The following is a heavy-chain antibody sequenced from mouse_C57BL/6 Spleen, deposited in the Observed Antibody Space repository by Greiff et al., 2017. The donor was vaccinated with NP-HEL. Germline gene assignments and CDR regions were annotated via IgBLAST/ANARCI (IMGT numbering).Heavy chain of an antibody. CDR2: IDPSDSYT. CDR1: GYTFTSYW. CDR3: ARGYYDPRGFAY. V-gene: IGHV1-50*01. J-gene: IGHJ3*01. Sequence: QVQLQQPGAELVKPGASVKLSCKASGYTFTSYWMQWVKQRPGQGLEWIGEIDPSDSYTNYNQKFKGKATLTVDTSSSTAYMQLSSLTSEDSAVYYCARGYYDPRGFAYWGQGTLVTVSA. D-gene: IGHD2-4*01.